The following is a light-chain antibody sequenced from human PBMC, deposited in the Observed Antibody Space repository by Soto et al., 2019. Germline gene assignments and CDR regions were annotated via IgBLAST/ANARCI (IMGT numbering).Light chain of an antibody. CDR1: QGITNH. V-gene: IGKV1-9*01. Sequence: DIQLTQSPSFLSASVRDRVTITCRASQGITNHLAWYQQKPGKAPKLLISAASSLQSGVPSRFSGSGSGTDFTLTIRSLQPEDFATYYCQQPISFPITFGQGTRLEIK. J-gene: IGKJ5*01. CDR2: AAS. CDR3: QQPISFPIT.